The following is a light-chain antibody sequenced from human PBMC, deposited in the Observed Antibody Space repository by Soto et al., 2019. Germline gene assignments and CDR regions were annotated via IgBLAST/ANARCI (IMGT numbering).Light chain of an antibody. J-gene: IGKJ2*01. CDR2: LGS. Sequence: DIVMTQSPLSLPVIPGEPASISCRSSGDLQRSHGYSYLDWYLQKPGQSPQLLIYLGSNRASGVPARFSGSGSGTDFTMKISRVEAEEVGVYYCMQVLQTPYTFGQGTRLEIK. V-gene: IGKV2-28*01. CDR3: MQVLQTPYT. CDR1: GDLQRSHGYSY.